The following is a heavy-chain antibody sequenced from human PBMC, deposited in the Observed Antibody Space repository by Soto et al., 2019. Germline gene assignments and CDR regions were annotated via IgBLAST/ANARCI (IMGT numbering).Heavy chain of an antibody. D-gene: IGHD2-15*01. CDR3: AKDLDASGPRVAFDI. V-gene: IGHV3-23*01. CDR1: GFTFSSYA. CDR2: ASGSGDSS. J-gene: IGHJ3*02. Sequence: GGSLRLSCAASGFTFSSYAMSWVRQAPGKGLDWVSAASGSGDSSYHADSVKGRFTISRDNSKNTLYLQMNSLRVEDTAVYFCAKDLDASGPRVAFDIWGQGTLVTVPS.